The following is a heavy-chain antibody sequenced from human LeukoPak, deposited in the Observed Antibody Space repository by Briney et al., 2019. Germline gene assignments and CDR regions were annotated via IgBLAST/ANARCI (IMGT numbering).Heavy chain of an antibody. Sequence: SETLSLTCTVSGGSISSYYWSWIRQPAGKGLEWIGRIYTSGSTNYNPSLKSRVTMSVDTSKNQFSLKLSSVTAADTAVYYCARGGGRYCSSTSCYSFPVDYWGQGTLVTVSS. V-gene: IGHV4-4*07. CDR1: GGSISSYY. CDR3: ARGGGRYCSSTSCYSFPVDY. CDR2: IYTSGST. J-gene: IGHJ4*02. D-gene: IGHD2-2*01.